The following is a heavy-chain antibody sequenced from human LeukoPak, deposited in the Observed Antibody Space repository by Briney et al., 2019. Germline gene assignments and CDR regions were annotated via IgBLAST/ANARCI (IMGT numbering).Heavy chain of an antibody. CDR2: INHSGST. CDR3: ARGSNWNYHDYYYYGMDV. Sequence: PSETLSLTCAVYGGSFSGYYWSWIRQPPGKGLEWIGEINHSGSTNYNPSLKSRVTISVDTSKNQFSLKLSSVTAADTAVYYCARGSNWNYHDYYYYGMDVWGQGTTVTVSS. J-gene: IGHJ6*02. D-gene: IGHD1-7*01. V-gene: IGHV4-34*01. CDR1: GGSFSGYY.